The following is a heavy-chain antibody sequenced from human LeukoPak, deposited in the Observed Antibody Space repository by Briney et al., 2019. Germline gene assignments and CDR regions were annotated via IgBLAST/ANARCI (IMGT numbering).Heavy chain of an antibody. V-gene: IGHV3-53*01. J-gene: IGHJ4*02. CDR1: GFAVRSNN. CDR3: ARTPMNQLLWFGEPTPYYFDY. CDR2: IYSGGST. D-gene: IGHD3-10*01. Sequence: GGSLRLSCAPPGFAVRSNNMSWVRQAPGKGLEWVSVIYSGGSTYYADSVKGRFTISRDNSKNTLYLQMNSLRAEDTAVYYCARTPMNQLLWFGEPTPYYFDYWGQGTLVTVSS.